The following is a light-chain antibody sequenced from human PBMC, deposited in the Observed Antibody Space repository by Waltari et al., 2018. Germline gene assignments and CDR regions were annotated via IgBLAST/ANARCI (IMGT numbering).Light chain of an antibody. CDR1: SSDVGGYNY. V-gene: IGLV2-14*01. CDR2: DVS. CDR3: SSYTSSSVYV. Sequence: QSALTQPASLSGSPGQSITISCTGTSSDVGGYNYVSWYQSHPGKAPKLMIYDVSKRPSGVSNRFSGSKSGNTASLTISGLQAEDEADYYCSSYTSSSVYVFGTGTKVTVL. J-gene: IGLJ1*01.